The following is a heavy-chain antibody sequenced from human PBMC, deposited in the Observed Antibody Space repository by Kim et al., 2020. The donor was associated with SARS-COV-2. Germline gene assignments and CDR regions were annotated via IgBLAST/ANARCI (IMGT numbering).Heavy chain of an antibody. D-gene: IGHD6-19*01. CDR3: ALQWVGIAVAAFYGMDV. CDR1: GYTFTSYG. CDR2: ISAYNGNT. V-gene: IGHV1-18*04. Sequence: ASVKVSCKASGYTFTSYGISWVRQAPGQGLEWMGWISAYNGNTNYAQKLQGRVTMTTDTSTSTAYMELRSLRSDDTAVYYCALQWVGIAVAAFYGMDVWGQGTTVTVSS. J-gene: IGHJ6*02.